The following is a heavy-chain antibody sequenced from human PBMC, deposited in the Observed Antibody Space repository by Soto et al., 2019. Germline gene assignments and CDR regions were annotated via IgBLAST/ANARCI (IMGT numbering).Heavy chain of an antibody. CDR2: IIPIFGTA. CDR1: GGTFSSYA. Sequence: QVQLVQSGAEVKKPGSSVKVSCKASGGTFSSYAISWVRQAPGQGLEWMGGIIPIFGTANYAKKFQGRVTITADESTSTAYMELSSLRSEDTAVYYCARDVARTSHGYHDAFDIWGQGTMVTVSS. J-gene: IGHJ3*02. D-gene: IGHD2-2*01. V-gene: IGHV1-69*01. CDR3: ARDVARTSHGYHDAFDI.